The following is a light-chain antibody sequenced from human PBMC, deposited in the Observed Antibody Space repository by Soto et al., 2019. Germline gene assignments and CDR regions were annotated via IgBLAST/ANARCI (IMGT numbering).Light chain of an antibody. Sequence: EVVLTQSPATPSSSLGERATLSCTASQSVGSHLAWYQQKPGQPPRLLIYDASNRPTGIPARFSGSGSGTDFTLSISSLEPEDFAVYYCQQRDKWPVTFGGGTKVEFK. CDR3: QQRDKWPVT. V-gene: IGKV3-11*01. CDR2: DAS. CDR1: QSVGSH. J-gene: IGKJ4*01.